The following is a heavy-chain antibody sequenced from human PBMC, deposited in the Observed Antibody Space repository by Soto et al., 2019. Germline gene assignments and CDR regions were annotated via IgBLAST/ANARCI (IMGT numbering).Heavy chain of an antibody. J-gene: IGHJ6*02. CDR2: MNPNSGNT. CDR1: GHTLTSYD. V-gene: IGHV1-8*01. Sequence: QVQLVQSGAEVKKPGASVKVSCKASGHTLTSYDINWVRQATGQGLEWMGWMNPNSGNTGYAQKFQGRVTRTRNTSRSTAYMELSILRSEDTAVYYCARWPDVYYYYGMDVWGQGTTVTVSS. CDR3: ARWPDVYYYYGMDV.